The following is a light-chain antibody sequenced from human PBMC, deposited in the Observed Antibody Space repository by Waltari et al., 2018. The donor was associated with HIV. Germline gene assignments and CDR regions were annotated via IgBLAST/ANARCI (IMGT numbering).Light chain of an antibody. Sequence: SYELTQSPSVSVSPGQTASIPCPGDKLGDKYACWYQQKPGQSPVLVIYQDSKRPSGIPERFSGSNSGNTATLTISGTQAMDEADYYCQAWDSSTANVVFGGGTKLTVL. CDR3: QAWDSSTANVV. J-gene: IGLJ2*01. V-gene: IGLV3-1*01. CDR1: KLGDKY. CDR2: QDS.